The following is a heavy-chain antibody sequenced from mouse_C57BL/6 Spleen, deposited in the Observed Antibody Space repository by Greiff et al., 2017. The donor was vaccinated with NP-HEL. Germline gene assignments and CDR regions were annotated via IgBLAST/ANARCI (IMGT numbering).Heavy chain of an antibody. Sequence: LQESGAELVKPGASVKISCKASGYAFSSYWMNWVKQRPGKGLEWIGQIYPGDGDTNYNGKFKGKATLTADKSSSTAYMQLSSLTSEDSAVYFCARGVGPYYFDYWGQGTTLTVSS. CDR2: IYPGDGDT. D-gene: IGHD4-1*01. V-gene: IGHV1-80*01. CDR1: GYAFSSYW. J-gene: IGHJ2*01. CDR3: ARGVGPYYFDY.